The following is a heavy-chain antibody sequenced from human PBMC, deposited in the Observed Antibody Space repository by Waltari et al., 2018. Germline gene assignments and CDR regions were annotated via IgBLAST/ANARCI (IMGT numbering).Heavy chain of an antibody. CDR3: ARDSSILDY. V-gene: IGHV3-21*01. Sequence: EVQLVESGGGLVKPGGSLRLSCAASGFTFSSPSLNWVRQAPGKGLEWVSSISSSSNYIYYADSVKGRFTISRDNAKNSLYLQMNSLRADDTAVYYCARDSSILDYWGQGTLVTVSS. J-gene: IGHJ4*02. CDR1: GFTFSSPS. CDR2: ISSSSNYI. D-gene: IGHD3-3*02.